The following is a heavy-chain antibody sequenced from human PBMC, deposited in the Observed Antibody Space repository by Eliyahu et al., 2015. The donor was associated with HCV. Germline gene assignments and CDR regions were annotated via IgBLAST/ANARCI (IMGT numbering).Heavy chain of an antibody. CDR3: AKAHPPGDYFDD. CDR1: GFTFSXYG. D-gene: IGHD7-27*01. J-gene: IGHJ4*02. Sequence: EAQLFESGGGLVQPGGSLRLSXVGSGFTFSXYGINWVRQAPGKGLEWVSSISGSGSSTYYADSVKGRFTISRDNSKSTLYLLLSSLRVEDTAVYYCAKAHPPGDYFDDWGQGTLVTVST. V-gene: IGHV3-23*01. CDR2: ISGSGSST.